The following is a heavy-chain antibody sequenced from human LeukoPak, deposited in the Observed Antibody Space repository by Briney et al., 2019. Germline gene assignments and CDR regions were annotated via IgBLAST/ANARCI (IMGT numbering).Heavy chain of an antibody. CDR1: GDSISSGRHY. CDR3: ARGGLYWFDP. Sequence: SETLSLTCTVSGDSISSGRHYWSWIRQPAGKGLEWIGRIHYSGNTKYNPSLNGRLSTSVDTSKNQFSLNITPVTAADTAVYYCARGGLYWFDPWGQGTQVTVSS. J-gene: IGHJ5*02. CDR2: IHYSGNT. V-gene: IGHV4-61*02. D-gene: IGHD3-10*01.